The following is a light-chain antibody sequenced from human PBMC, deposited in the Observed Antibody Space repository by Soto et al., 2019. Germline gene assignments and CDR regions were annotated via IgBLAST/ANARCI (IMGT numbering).Light chain of an antibody. CDR1: QSIKSVH. V-gene: IGKV3-20*01. Sequence: EIVLTQSPATLSLSPGEGATLSCRASQSIKSVHLAWYQHKRGQAPRLLMYGAFTRATGTPARFSGGGSETDFTLSVSRLEPEDFAVYYCQYFGSSPHTFGGGTKVEIK. J-gene: IGKJ4*01. CDR3: QYFGSSPHT. CDR2: GAF.